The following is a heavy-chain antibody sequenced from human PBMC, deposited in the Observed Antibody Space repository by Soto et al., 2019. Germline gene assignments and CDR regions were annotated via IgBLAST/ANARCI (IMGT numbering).Heavy chain of an antibody. CDR2: ISYDGSNK. J-gene: IGHJ3*02. V-gene: IGHV3-30-3*01. D-gene: IGHD3-22*01. CDR3: ATDYDSSGYYFTGPFDI. Sequence: PGGSLRLSCAASGFTFSSYAMHWVRQAPGKGLEWVAVISYDGSNKYYADSVKGRFTISRDNSKNTLYLQMNSLRAEDTAVYYCATDYDSSGYYFTGPFDIWGQGTMVTVSS. CDR1: GFTFSSYA.